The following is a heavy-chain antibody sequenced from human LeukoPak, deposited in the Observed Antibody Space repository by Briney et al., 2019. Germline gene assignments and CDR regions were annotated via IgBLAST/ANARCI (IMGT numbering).Heavy chain of an antibody. CDR2: ISSSSYT. CDR1: GFTFSDYY. CDR3: ARDRVNRADCGGDCYSAVFDH. J-gene: IGHJ5*02. V-gene: IGHV3-11*06. Sequence: GGSLRFSCAASGFTFSDYYMSWIRQAPGKGLEWVSYISSSSYTNYADSVKGRFTISRDNAKNSLYLQMNSLRGEDTAVYSCARDRVNRADCGGDCYSAVFDHWGQGILVTVSS. D-gene: IGHD2-21*02.